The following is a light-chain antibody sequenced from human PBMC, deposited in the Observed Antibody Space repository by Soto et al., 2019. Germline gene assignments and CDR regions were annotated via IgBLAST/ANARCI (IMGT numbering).Light chain of an antibody. CDR2: GAS. CDR3: QQYNNWSPRT. CDR1: QSVSSN. Sequence: EIVMTQSPATLSVSPGERATLSCRASQSVSSNLAWYQQKPGQAPRLLIYGASTRATGIPARFSGSGSGTEFTLTISSLQFEDFAVYYCQQYNNWSPRTFGQGTKV. V-gene: IGKV3-15*01. J-gene: IGKJ1*01.